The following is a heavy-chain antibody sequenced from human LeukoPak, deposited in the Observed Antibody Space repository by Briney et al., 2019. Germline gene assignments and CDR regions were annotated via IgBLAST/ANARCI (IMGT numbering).Heavy chain of an antibody. J-gene: IGHJ6*03. CDR3: ARGFNFWSAESMDV. CDR1: GGSISSSSYY. D-gene: IGHD3-3*01. CDR2: INHSGST. V-gene: IGHV4-39*07. Sequence: SETLSLTCTVSGGSISSSSYYWGWIRQPPGKGLEWIGEINHSGSTNYNPSLKSRVTISVDTSKNQFSLKLSSVTAADTAVYYCARGFNFWSAESMDVWGKGTTVTVSS.